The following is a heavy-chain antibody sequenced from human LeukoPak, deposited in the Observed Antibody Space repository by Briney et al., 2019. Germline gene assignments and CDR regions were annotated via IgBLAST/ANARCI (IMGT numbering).Heavy chain of an antibody. CDR2: IYHSGST. D-gene: IGHD6-13*01. CDR3: AGGPKIAAAGTGY. J-gene: IGHJ4*02. CDR1: GGSIRSGGYS. V-gene: IGHV4-30-2*01. Sequence: PQTLSLTCAVSGGSIRSGGYSWSWIRQPPGKGLEWIGYIYHSGSTYYNPSLKSRVTISVDRSKNQFSLKLSSVTAADTAVYYCAGGPKIAAAGTGYWGQGTLVTVSS.